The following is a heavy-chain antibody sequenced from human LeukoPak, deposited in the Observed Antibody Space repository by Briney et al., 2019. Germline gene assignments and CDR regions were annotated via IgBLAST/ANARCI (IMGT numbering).Heavy chain of an antibody. J-gene: IGHJ5*02. CDR2: IYYSGST. CDR3: ASAFRELPYVHNWFDP. D-gene: IGHD1-26*01. Sequence: SETLSLTCTVSGGSISSSSFYWGWMRQATGKGLAWIGTIYYSGSTFYTPSLKSRVTVSVNTSKHQFSLKLSSVTAADTAVYYCASAFRELPYVHNWFDPWGQGTLVTVSS. V-gene: IGHV4-39*07. CDR1: GGSISSSSFY.